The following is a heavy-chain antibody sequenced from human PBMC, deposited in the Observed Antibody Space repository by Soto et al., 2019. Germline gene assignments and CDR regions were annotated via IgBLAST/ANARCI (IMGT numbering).Heavy chain of an antibody. CDR1: GYTFTSYD. Sequence: ASVKVSCKASGYTFTSYDINWVRQATGQGLEWMGWMNPNSGNTGYAQKFQGRVTMTRNTSISTAYMELSSLRSEDTAVYYCARAPRFRTHSSSRKPLYYYYMDVWGKGTTVTVSS. J-gene: IGHJ6*03. CDR3: ARAPRFRTHSSSRKPLYYYYMDV. D-gene: IGHD6-6*01. CDR2: MNPNSGNT. V-gene: IGHV1-8*01.